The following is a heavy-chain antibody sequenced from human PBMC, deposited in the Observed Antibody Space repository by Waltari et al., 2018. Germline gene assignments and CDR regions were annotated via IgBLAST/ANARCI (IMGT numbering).Heavy chain of an antibody. Sequence: QVQLVQSGAEVKKPGASVKVSCEASGYTFTGNYIHWVRQAPGQGLEGMGWINPNSGGTHYSQKFQDRVTMTRDTSISTAYMELSSLRSDDTAVYYCAREWVAVLVGATQSLDYWGQGTLVTVSS. CDR1: GYTFTGNY. CDR3: AREWVAVLVGATQSLDY. J-gene: IGHJ4*02. CDR2: INPNSGGT. V-gene: IGHV1-2*02. D-gene: IGHD2-15*01.